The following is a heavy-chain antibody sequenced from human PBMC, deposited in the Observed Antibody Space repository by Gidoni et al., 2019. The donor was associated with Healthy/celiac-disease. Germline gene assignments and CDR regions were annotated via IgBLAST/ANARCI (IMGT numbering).Heavy chain of an antibody. Sequence: ELQLVEPGGGLVQPVRSLSASCAAPGFTFDDYAMPWVRQAPGKGLEWDSGISWNSDSIGYADSVKGRFTISRDNAKNSLYMQMNSLRAEDTALYYCAKDGGSYGELDYWGQGTLVTVSS. V-gene: IGHV3-9*01. D-gene: IGHD1-26*01. CDR1: GFTFDDYA. J-gene: IGHJ4*02. CDR2: ISWNSDSI. CDR3: AKDGGSYGELDY.